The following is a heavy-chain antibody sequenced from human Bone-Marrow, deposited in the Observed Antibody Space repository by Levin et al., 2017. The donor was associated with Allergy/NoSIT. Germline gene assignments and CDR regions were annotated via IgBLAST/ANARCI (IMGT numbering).Heavy chain of an antibody. Sequence: SETLSLTCTVSGASISSNDYYWSWIRQPPGKGLEWIGYIYSSGNTHYNPSLKSRVTISLDASKNQISLKLNSVTAADTAVYYCARDRDYYDSSGYDIVYYGMDVWGQGTTVTVSS. V-gene: IGHV4-30-4*01. J-gene: IGHJ6*02. D-gene: IGHD3-22*01. CDR3: ARDRDYYDSSGYDIVYYGMDV. CDR1: GASISSNDYY. CDR2: IYSSGNT.